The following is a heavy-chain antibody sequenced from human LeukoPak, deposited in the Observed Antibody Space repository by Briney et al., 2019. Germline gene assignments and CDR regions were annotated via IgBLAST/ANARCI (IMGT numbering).Heavy chain of an antibody. CDR2: IYTSGST. V-gene: IGHV4-4*07. J-gene: IGHJ5*02. CDR3: ARLRAAAANNWFDP. CDR1: GGSISSYY. D-gene: IGHD6-13*01. Sequence: SETLSLTCTVSGGSISSYYWSWIRQPAGKGLEWIGRIYTSGSTNHNPSLKSRVTMSVDTSKNQFSLKLSSVTAADTAVYYCARLRAAAANNWFDPWGQGTLVTVSS.